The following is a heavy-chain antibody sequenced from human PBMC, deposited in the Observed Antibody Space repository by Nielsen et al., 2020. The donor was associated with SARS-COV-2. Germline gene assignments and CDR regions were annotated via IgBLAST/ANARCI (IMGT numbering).Heavy chain of an antibody. Sequence: RQAPGKGLEWIGYIYDSGITNYNPSLKSRVTISVDTSKNQFSLKLSSVTAADTAVYYCARHYHSSGWYVGHYYYYMDVWGKGTTVTVSS. V-gene: IGHV4-59*08. CDR2: IYDSGIT. D-gene: IGHD6-19*01. J-gene: IGHJ6*03. CDR3: ARHYHSSGWYVGHYYYYMDV.